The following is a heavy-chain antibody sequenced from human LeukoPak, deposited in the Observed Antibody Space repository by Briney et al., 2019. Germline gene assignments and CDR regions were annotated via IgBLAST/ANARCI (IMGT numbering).Heavy chain of an antibody. CDR3: ARYQTPIAAAGSRYAFDI. CDR1: GGSFSGYY. CDR2: IYYSGST. Sequence: PSETLSLTCAVYGGSFSGYYWSWIRQPPGKGLEWIGYIYYSGSTNYNPSLKSRVTMSVDTSKNQFSLKLSSVTAADTAVYYCARYQTPIAAAGSRYAFDIWGQGTMVTVSS. V-gene: IGHV4-59*01. J-gene: IGHJ3*02. D-gene: IGHD6-13*01.